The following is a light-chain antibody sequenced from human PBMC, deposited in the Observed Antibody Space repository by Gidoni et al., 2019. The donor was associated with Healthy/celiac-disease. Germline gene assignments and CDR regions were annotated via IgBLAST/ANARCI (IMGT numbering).Light chain of an antibody. CDR3: QQSYSTPLT. CDR1: QSISSY. J-gene: IGKJ4*01. V-gene: IGKV1-39*01. Sequence: GDRVTTTCRASQSISSYLNWYQQKPGKAPKLLIYAASSLQSGVPSRFSGSGSGTDFTLTISSLQPEDFATYYCQQSYSTPLTFGGXTKVEIK. CDR2: AAS.